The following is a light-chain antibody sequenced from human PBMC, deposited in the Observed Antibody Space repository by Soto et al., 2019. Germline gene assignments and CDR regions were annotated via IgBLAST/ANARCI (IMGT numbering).Light chain of an antibody. CDR2: LGS. V-gene: IGKV2-28*01. J-gene: IGKJ1*01. CDR3: MRSLESPWT. CDR1: QSLLHSNGYNY. Sequence: DIVMTQSPLSLPVTPGEAASISCRSSQSLLHSNGYNYVDWYLQKAGQSPHLLIYLGSNRASGVPDRLSGSGSVTYFTLKISRAEAEDVGVYYCMRSLESPWTFGQGTKVDIK.